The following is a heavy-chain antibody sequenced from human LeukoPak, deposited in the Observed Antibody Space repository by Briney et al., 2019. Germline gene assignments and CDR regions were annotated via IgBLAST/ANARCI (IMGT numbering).Heavy chain of an antibody. Sequence: NLGESLKISCKGSGYSFTSYLISWVRQMPGKGLEWMGRIDPSDSYTNYSPSFQGHVTISVDKSMSTAYLQWSSLKASDTAVYYCARHLGAAPNKAWGQGTLVTVSS. CDR3: ARHLGAAPNKA. D-gene: IGHD6-13*01. CDR1: GYSFTSYL. J-gene: IGHJ4*01. CDR2: IDPSDSYT. V-gene: IGHV5-10-1*01.